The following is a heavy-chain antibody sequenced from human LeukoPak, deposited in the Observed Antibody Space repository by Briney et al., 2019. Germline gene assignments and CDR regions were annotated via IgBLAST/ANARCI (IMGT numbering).Heavy chain of an antibody. CDR2: ITGSGGST. J-gene: IGHJ6*02. CDR3: AKDPSLAARYYYSMDV. D-gene: IGHD6-13*01. Sequence: GGSLRLSCAASGFTFSSYAMSWVRQAPGKGLEWVSAITGSGGSTYYADSVKGRFTISRDNSKNTLYLQMNSLRAEDTAVYYCAKDPSLAARYYYSMDVWGQGTTVTVSS. V-gene: IGHV3-23*01. CDR1: GFTFSSYA.